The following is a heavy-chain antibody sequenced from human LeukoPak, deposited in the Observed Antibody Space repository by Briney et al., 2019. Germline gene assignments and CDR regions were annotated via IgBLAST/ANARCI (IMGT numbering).Heavy chain of an antibody. CDR1: GGSFSGYY. Sequence: SETLSLTCAVYGGSFSGYYWSWIRQPPGKGLEWIGSIYYSGSTYYNPSLKSRVTISVDTSKNQFSLKLSSVTAADTAVYYCARQEGQLWFSSGVYWGQGTLVTVSS. J-gene: IGHJ4*02. CDR2: IYYSGST. D-gene: IGHD5-18*01. V-gene: IGHV4-34*01. CDR3: ARQEGQLWFSSGVY.